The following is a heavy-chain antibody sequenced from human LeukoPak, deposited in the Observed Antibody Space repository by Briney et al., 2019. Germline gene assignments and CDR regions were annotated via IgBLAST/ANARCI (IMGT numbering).Heavy chain of an antibody. CDR3: AREGSSRRSGDDY. J-gene: IGHJ4*02. V-gene: IGHV1-8*02. Sequence: ASVKVSCKASGYTFTGYYLHWVRQAPGQGLEWMGWMNPNSGNTGYAQEFQGRVTMTRNTSISTAYMELSSLRSEDTAVYYCAREGSSRRSGDDYWGQGTLVTVSS. D-gene: IGHD6-13*01. CDR1: GYTFTGYY. CDR2: MNPNSGNT.